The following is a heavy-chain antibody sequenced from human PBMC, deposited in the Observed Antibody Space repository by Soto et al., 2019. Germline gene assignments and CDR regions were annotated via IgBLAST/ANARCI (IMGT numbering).Heavy chain of an antibody. CDR2: IGGSTGST. D-gene: IGHD6-25*01. J-gene: IGHJ6*02. V-gene: IGHV3-23*01. Sequence: GGSLRLSCAASGFTFSSYAMSWVRQAPGKGLEWVSAIGGSTGSTYYADSVKGRSTISRDISKNTTYLQMNSLRAEDTAVYYRAKGGPAAYYYGMDVWGQGTTVTVSS. CDR3: AKGGPAAYYYGMDV. CDR1: GFTFSSYA.